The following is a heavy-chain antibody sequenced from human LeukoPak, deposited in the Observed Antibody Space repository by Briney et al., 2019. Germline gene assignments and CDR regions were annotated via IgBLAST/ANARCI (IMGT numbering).Heavy chain of an antibody. D-gene: IGHD5-18*01. CDR2: IYTSGST. CDR1: GGSISSGSYY. CDR3: ARDINTAMVTGDAFDI. V-gene: IGHV4-61*02. J-gene: IGHJ3*02. Sequence: SETLSLTCTVSGGSISSGSYYWSWIRQPAGTGLEWIGRIYTSGSTNYNPSPKSRVTISVDTSKNQFSLKLSSVTAADTAVYYCARDINTAMVTGDAFDIWGQGTKITVSS.